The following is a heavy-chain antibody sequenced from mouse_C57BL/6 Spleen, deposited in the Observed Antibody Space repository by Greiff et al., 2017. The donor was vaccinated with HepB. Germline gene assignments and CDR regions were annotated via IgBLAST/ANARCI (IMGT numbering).Heavy chain of an antibody. CDR1: GFSFTSYG. D-gene: IGHD2-4*01. CDR3: ARKRDDYDFGLDY. J-gene: IGHJ2*01. V-gene: IGHV2-2*01. Sequence: VMLVESGPGLVQPSQSLSITCTVSGFSFTSYGVHWVRQSPGKGLEWLGVIWSGGSTDYNAAFISRLTISKDNSKTQVFFKMNSLQADDTAIYYCARKRDDYDFGLDYWGQGTTLTVSS. CDR2: IWSGGST.